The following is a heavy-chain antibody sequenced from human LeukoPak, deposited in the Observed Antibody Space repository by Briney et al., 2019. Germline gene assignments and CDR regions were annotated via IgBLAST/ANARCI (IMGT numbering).Heavy chain of an antibody. Sequence: GRSLRLSCSASGFTFADYALIWFRQAPGKGLESVALIRAKISGETTDYAASVKGRFIISRDNSKSIVYLQMNSLQTDDTGVYYWSRWSWFHDWGQGTRVTVSS. CDR1: GFTFADYA. CDR3: SRWSWFHD. D-gene: IGHD3-10*01. J-gene: IGHJ4*02. V-gene: IGHV3-49*03. CDR2: IRAKISGETT.